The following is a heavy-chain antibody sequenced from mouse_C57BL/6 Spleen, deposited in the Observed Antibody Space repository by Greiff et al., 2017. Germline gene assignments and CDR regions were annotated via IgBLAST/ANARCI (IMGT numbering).Heavy chain of an antibody. V-gene: IGHV1-52*01. CDR3: TRSLRDSFAY. CDR2: IDPSDSET. Sequence: QVQLQHPGAELVRPGSSVKLSCKASGYTFTSYWMHWVKQRPIQGLEWIGNIDPSDSETHYNQKFQDKATLTVDKSSSTAYMQRSSLTSEDSAGYYCTRSLRDSFAYWGQGTLVTVSA. CDR1: GYTFTSYW. J-gene: IGHJ3*01. D-gene: IGHD1-1*01.